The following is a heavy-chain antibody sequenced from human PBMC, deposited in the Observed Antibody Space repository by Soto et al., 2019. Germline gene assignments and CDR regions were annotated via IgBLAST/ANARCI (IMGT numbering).Heavy chain of an antibody. CDR1: GFTFSSYG. D-gene: IGHD6-13*01. CDR3: AREPVSDRSSWFFDY. J-gene: IGHJ4*02. V-gene: IGHV3-33*01. CDR2: IWYDGSNK. Sequence: QVQLVESGGGVVQPGRSLRLSCAASGFTFSSYGMHWVRQAPGKGLEWVEVIWYDGSNKYYADSVKGRFTISRDNYKNTVYLQMNSLRAEYTAVYYCAREPVSDRSSWFFDYWGQGTLVTVSS.